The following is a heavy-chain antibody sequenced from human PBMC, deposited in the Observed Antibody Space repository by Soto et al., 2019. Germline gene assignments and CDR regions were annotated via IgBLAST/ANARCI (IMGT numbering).Heavy chain of an antibody. V-gene: IGHV3-30-3*01. CDR2: ISSDGSNK. CDR3: ARDDEGGSDCDLGY. Sequence: QVQLVESGGGVVQPGRSLRLSCAVSGFTFSSHARHWVRQAPGKGLEWVTLISSDGSNKYYADSVKGRFTTSRDNSQNTMYLQMNSLRVEDTAVYYCARDDEGGSDCDLGYWGQGALVTVSS. D-gene: IGHD1-26*01. J-gene: IGHJ4*02. CDR1: GFTFSSHA.